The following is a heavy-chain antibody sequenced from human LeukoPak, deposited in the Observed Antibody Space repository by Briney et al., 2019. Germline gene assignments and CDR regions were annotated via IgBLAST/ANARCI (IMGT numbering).Heavy chain of an antibody. Sequence: SETLSLTCTVSGGSISRNHWSWVRQPPGKGLEWIAFYYYSGSTSYNPSLQSRVTMSVDTSKSHLSLKLTSVTAADTAVYYCARDSGNYRFDYWGQGTLVIVSS. CDR3: ARDSGNYRFDY. J-gene: IGHJ4*02. CDR1: GGSISRNH. CDR2: YYYSGST. D-gene: IGHD1-26*01. V-gene: IGHV4-59*01.